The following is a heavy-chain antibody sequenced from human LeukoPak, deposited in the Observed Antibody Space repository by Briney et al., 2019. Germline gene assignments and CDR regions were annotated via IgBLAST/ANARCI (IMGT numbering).Heavy chain of an antibody. D-gene: IGHD4-11*01. Sequence: GRSLRLSCAASGFTFSSYGMHWVRQAPGKGLEWVAVISYDGSNKYYADSVKGRFTISRDNSKNTLYLQMNSLRAEDTAVYYCARDHVDYGNYRYYFDYWGQGTLVTVSS. CDR1: GFTFSSYG. CDR3: ARDHVDYGNYRYYFDY. V-gene: IGHV3-30*03. CDR2: ISYDGSNK. J-gene: IGHJ4*02.